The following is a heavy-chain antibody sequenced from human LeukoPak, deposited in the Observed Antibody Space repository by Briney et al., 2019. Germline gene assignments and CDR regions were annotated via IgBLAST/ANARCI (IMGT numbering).Heavy chain of an antibody. D-gene: IGHD3-9*01. J-gene: IGHJ4*02. CDR2: IYPGDSDT. CDR3: ARHSAYYDILTGLPDY. V-gene: IGHV5-51*01. CDR1: GSSFTSYW. Sequence: GASLXISCKGSGSSFTSYWIGWVRQMPGKGLEGMGIIYPGDSDTRYSPSFQGQVTISADKSISTAYLQWSSLKASDTAMYYCARHSAYYDILTGLPDYWGQGTLVTVS.